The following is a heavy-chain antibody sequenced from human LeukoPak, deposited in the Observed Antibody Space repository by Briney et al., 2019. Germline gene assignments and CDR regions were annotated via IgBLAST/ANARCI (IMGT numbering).Heavy chain of an antibody. J-gene: IGHJ5*02. V-gene: IGHV1-69*06. CDR3: ARGDITMVRGVIIPSRFDP. D-gene: IGHD3-10*01. CDR1: GGTFSSYA. Sequence: SVKVSCKASGGTFSSYAISWVRQAPGQGLEWMGGIIPIFGTANYAQKLQGKVTITADKSTSTAYMELSRLRSEVTAVYYCARGDITMVRGVIIPSRFDPWGQGTLVTVSS. CDR2: IIPIFGTA.